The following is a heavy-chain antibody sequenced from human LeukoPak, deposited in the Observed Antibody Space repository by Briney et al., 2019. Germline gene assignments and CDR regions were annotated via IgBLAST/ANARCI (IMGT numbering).Heavy chain of an antibody. CDR1: GYSITNDYY. CDR3: ARELNGAFDP. Sequence: SETPSLTCTVSGYSITNDYYWGWVRQPPGKGLEWIGNIYHSGSTYYNPSLKSRVTISVDTSKNQFSLKLSSVTAADTAVYYCARELNGAFDPWGQGTLVTVSS. V-gene: IGHV4-38-2*02. D-gene: IGHD1-1*01. CDR2: IYHSGST. J-gene: IGHJ5*02.